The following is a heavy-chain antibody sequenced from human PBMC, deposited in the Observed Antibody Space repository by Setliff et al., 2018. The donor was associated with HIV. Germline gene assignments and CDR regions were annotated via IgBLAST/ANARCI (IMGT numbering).Heavy chain of an antibody. J-gene: IGHJ6*03. Sequence: GESLKISCKGSGYSFTNYWIGWVRQMPGKGLEWMGIIHPGDSDTRYSPSFQGQVTISADKSISTAYLQWSSLKASDTAMYYCARQRVDTAMVLWGYYYYYMDVWGKGTTVTVSS. CDR2: IHPGDSDT. V-gene: IGHV5-51*01. D-gene: IGHD5-18*01. CDR3: ARQRVDTAMVLWGYYYYYMDV. CDR1: GYSFTNYW.